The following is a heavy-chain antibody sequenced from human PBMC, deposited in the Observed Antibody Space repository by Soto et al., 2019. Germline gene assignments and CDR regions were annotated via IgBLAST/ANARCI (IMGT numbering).Heavy chain of an antibody. CDR2: MNPNSGNT. D-gene: IGHD3-10*01. Sequence: QVQLVQSGAEVKKPGASVKVSCKASGYTFTSYDINWVRQATGQGLEWMGWMNPNSGNTGYAQKFQGRVTMPRNASISTAYMELSSLRSEDTAVYYCARGSLWFGATDYWGQGTLVTVSS. V-gene: IGHV1-8*01. CDR1: GYTFTSYD. J-gene: IGHJ4*02. CDR3: ARGSLWFGATDY.